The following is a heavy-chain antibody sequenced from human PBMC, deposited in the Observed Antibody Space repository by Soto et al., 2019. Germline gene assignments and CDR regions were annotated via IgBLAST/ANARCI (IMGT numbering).Heavy chain of an antibody. J-gene: IGHJ5*02. D-gene: IGHD6-13*01. CDR1: GYSFTSYW. V-gene: IGHV5-51*01. CDR3: ARIESIARNWFDP. CDR2: IYPGDSDT. Sequence: GESLKISCKGSGYSFTSYWIGWVRQMPGKGLEWMGIIYPGDSDTRYSPSFQGQVTISADKSISTAYLQWSSLKASDIAMYYCARIESIARNWFDPWGQGTLVTVSS.